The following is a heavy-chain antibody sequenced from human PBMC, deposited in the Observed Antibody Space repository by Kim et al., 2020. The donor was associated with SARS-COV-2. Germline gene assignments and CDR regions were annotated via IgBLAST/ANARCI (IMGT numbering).Heavy chain of an antibody. V-gene: IGHV1-46*01. CDR3: ARVFSSRGPKDGYNSDY. CDR2: INPSGGST. D-gene: IGHD5-12*01. CDR1: GYTFTSYY. Sequence: ASVKVSCKASGYTFTSYYMHWVRQAPGQGLEWMGIINPSGGSTSYAQKFQGRVTMTRDTSTSTVYMELSSLRSEDTAVYYCARVFSSRGPKDGYNSDYWGQGTLITVSS. J-gene: IGHJ4*02.